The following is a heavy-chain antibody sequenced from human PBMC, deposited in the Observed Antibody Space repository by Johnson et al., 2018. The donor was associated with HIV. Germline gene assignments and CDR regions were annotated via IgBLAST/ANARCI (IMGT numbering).Heavy chain of an antibody. CDR1: GFTVSSNY. Sequence: QVQLVESGGGLVQPGGSLRLSCAASGFTVSSNYMSWVRQAPGKGLEWVAVISYDGSNKYYADSVKGRFTISRDNSKNTLYLQMNSLRAEDTAVYYCARDMAQLELFAFDIWGQGTMVTVSS. CDR2: ISYDGSNK. CDR3: ARDMAQLELFAFDI. V-gene: IGHV3-30-3*01. D-gene: IGHD1-1*01. J-gene: IGHJ3*02.